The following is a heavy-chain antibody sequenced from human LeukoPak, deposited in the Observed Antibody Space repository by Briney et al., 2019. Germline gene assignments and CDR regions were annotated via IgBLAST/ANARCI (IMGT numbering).Heavy chain of an antibody. D-gene: IGHD3-3*01. J-gene: IGHJ4*02. V-gene: IGHV4-34*01. CDR3: ARGPSFWIRRFDY. Sequence: PSETLSLTCAVYGGSFSGYYWSWIRQPPGKGLEWIGEINHSGSTNYNPSLKGRVTISVDTSKNQFSLKLSSVTAADTAVYYCARGPSFWIRRFDYWGQGTLVTVSS. CDR2: INHSGST. CDR1: GGSFSGYY.